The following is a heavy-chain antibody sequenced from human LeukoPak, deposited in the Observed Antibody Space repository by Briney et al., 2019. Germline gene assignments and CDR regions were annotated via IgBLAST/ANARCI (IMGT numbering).Heavy chain of an antibody. V-gene: IGHV4-38-2*02. CDR1: GYSISSGYY. CDR3: ARDPAIQAWLSAYYFDY. J-gene: IGHJ4*02. Sequence: PSETLSLTCNVSGYSISSGYYWGWIRQPPGKGLEWIGSIYHSGSTYYNPSLKSRVIISVDTSKNQFSLKLSSVTAADTAVYYCARDPAIQAWLSAYYFDYWGQGTLVTVSS. CDR2: IYHSGST. D-gene: IGHD5-18*01.